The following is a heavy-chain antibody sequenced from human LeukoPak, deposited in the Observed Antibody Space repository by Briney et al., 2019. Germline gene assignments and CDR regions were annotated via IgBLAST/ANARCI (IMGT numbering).Heavy chain of an antibody. D-gene: IGHD3-16*01. Sequence: PGGSLRLSCAASGFTFSDYTLNWVRQPPGKGLEWVSSITGDPTYIYYADSVKGRFTISRDNAKNSLYLHINSLRAEDTAVYYCARVQGSPYWGQGTLVTVSS. CDR3: ARVQGSPY. J-gene: IGHJ4*02. CDR2: ITGDPTYI. V-gene: IGHV3-21*01. CDR1: GFTFSDYT.